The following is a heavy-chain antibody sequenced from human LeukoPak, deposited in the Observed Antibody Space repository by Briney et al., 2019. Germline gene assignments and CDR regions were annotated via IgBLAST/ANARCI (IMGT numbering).Heavy chain of an antibody. CDR2: ISYDGSNK. Sequence: EGSLRLSCAVSGFTFSTYAMHWVRQAPGKGLEWVAVISYDGSNKYYADSVRGRFSISRDNSKHTLYLQMNSLRAEDTAVYYCARDRTSSGWFFDHWGQGTLVTVSS. CDR3: ARDRTSSGWFFDH. J-gene: IGHJ4*02. V-gene: IGHV3-30-3*01. D-gene: IGHD6-19*01. CDR1: GFTFSTYA.